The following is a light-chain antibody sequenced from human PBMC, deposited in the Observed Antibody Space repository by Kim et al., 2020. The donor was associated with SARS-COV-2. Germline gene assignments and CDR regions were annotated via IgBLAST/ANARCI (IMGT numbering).Light chain of an antibody. CDR1: QSVSSSY. CDR3: QQYGSSPRYT. V-gene: IGKV3-20*01. CDR2: GAS. J-gene: IGKJ2*01. Sequence: SPGESATRSCRASQSVSSSYLAWYQQKPGQAPRLLIYGASSRATGIPDRFSGSGSGTDFTLTISRLEPEDFAVYYCQQYGSSPRYTFGQGTKLEI.